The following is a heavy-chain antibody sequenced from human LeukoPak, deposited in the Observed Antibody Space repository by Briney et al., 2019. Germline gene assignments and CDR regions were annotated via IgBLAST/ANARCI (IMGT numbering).Heavy chain of an antibody. CDR3: AKDPVGSTSTNWFDP. J-gene: IGHJ5*02. V-gene: IGHV3-23*01. CDR2: LRGNGDA. Sequence: GGSLRLSCVASGFTFSSYAMSWVRETPARGLEWVSSLRGNGDAFYADSVKGRFTISRDNSKNTLYLQMNSLRVEDTAVYYCAKDPVGSTSTNWFDPWGQGTLVTVSS. D-gene: IGHD2-2*01. CDR1: GFTFSSYA.